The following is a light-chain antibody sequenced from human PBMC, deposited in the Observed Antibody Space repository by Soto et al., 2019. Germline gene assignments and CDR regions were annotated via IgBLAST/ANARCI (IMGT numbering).Light chain of an antibody. J-gene: IGLJ1*01. CDR3: QSYDSSLSGYV. CDR2: GNS. V-gene: IGLV1-40*01. Sequence: QSVLTQPPSVSRAPGQRXTISCTGSSSNIGAGYDVHWYQQLPGTAPKLLIYGNSNRPSGVPDRFSGSKSGTSASLAITGLQAEDEADYYCQSYDSSLSGYVFGTGTKVTVL. CDR1: SSNIGAGYD.